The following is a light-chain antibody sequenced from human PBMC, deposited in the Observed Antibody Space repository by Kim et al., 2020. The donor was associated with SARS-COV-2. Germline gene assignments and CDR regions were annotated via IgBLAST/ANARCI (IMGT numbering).Light chain of an antibody. CDR3: QQYSSSPAT. CDR2: GAS. J-gene: IGKJ1*01. CDR1: QRVSSNY. V-gene: IGKV3-20*01. Sequence: SPGERAPLSCRASQRVSSNYLAWYQQNPGQAPRLLIYGASSRATGIPDRFSGSGSGTDFTLTITRLEPEDFAVYYCQQYSSSPATFGQGTKVDIK.